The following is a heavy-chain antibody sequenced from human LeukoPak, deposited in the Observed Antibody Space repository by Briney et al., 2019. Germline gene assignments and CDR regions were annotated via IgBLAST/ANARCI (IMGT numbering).Heavy chain of an antibody. CDR2: ISYDGSNK. V-gene: IGHV3-30-3*02. CDR3: AKLKQWQPQRYFFEY. J-gene: IGHJ4*02. Sequence: GGSLRLSCAASKFSFSDYAMHWVRQAPGKGLEWVAIISYDGSNKYYADAVKGRVTISRDNSKNTLYLQMNSLRAEDTAVYYCAKLKQWQPQRYFFEYWGQGALVTVAS. D-gene: IGHD6-19*01. CDR1: KFSFSDYA.